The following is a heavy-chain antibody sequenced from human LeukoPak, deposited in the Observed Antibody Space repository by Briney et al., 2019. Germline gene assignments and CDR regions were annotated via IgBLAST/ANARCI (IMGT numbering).Heavy chain of an antibody. D-gene: IGHD6-6*01. CDR1: EFTFTNSW. J-gene: IGHJ5*02. CDR3: GSFDLS. Sequence: GWSLRLSCAASEFTFTNSWMSWVRQAPGKRLELLAEIDPDGSGRYYVDSVRGRFTISRDNTKNSVFLQLNSLRAEDTAVYYCGSFDLSWGQGTPVTVSS. V-gene: IGHV3-7*01. CDR2: IDPDGSGR.